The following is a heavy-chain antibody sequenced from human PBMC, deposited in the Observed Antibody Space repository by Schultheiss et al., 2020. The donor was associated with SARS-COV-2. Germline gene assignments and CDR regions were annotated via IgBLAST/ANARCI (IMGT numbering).Heavy chain of an antibody. V-gene: IGHV4-59*01. CDR1: GGSFSSYY. CDR2: IYYSGST. Sequence: SETLSLTCAVYGGSFSSYYWGWIRQPPGKGLEWIGYIYYSGSTNYNPSLKSRVTISVDKSKNQFSLRLRSVTAADTAVYYCARGFLEWLLPQQFEYGMDVWGQGTTVTVSS. D-gene: IGHD3-3*01. J-gene: IGHJ6*02. CDR3: ARGFLEWLLPQQFEYGMDV.